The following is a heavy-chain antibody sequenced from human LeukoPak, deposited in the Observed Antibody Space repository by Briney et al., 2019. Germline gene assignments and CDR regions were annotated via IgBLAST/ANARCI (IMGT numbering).Heavy chain of an antibody. CDR2: IYYSGST. CDR1: GFTFSDYY. CDR3: ARGPDSSGYYPFGFDP. J-gene: IGHJ5*02. Sequence: LRLSCAASGFTFSDYYMSWIRQPPGKGLEWIGYIYYSGSTYYNPSLKSRVTISVDTSKNQFSLKLSSVTAADTAVYYCARGPDSSGYYPFGFDPWGQGTLVTVSS. V-gene: IGHV4-30-4*08. D-gene: IGHD3-22*01.